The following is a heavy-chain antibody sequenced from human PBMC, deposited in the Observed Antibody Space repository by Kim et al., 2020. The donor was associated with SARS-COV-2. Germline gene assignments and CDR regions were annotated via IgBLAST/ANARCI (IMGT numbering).Heavy chain of an antibody. D-gene: IGHD3-16*01. J-gene: IGHJ4*02. V-gene: IGHV3-74*01. CDR3: ARGGSGSLDY. Sequence: NADTGKGRVTISRATAKNPLYLQMNSLRAEDTAVYYCARGGSGSLDYWGQGTLVTVSS.